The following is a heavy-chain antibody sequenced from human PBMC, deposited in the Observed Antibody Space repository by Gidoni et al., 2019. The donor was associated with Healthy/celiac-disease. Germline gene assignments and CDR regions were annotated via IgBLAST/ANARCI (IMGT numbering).Heavy chain of an antibody. D-gene: IGHD3-22*01. V-gene: IGHV3-33*01. Sequence: QVQLVESGGGVVQPGRSLRLSCAASGFTFSSYGMHWVRQAPGKGLEWVAVRWYDGSNKYYADSVKGRFTIARDNSKNTLYLQMNSLRAEDTAVYYCARDGLGDGVDYWGQGTLVTVSS. J-gene: IGHJ4*02. CDR2: RWYDGSNK. CDR1: GFTFSSYG. CDR3: ARDGLGDGVDY.